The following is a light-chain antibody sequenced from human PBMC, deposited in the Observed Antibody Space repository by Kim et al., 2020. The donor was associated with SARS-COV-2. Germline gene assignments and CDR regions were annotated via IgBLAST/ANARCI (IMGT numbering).Light chain of an antibody. J-gene: IGKJ4*01. CDR3: KHYSSYPLT. V-gene: IGKV1-5*01. CDR1: QSVSSW. Sequence: DIQMTQSPSTLSASVGDRVTITCRASQSVSSWLAWYQQKPGKAPKVVIYDASSPESGVPSRFSGSRSGTEFTLTISSLQPDDFATYYCKHYSSYPLTFGGGTKVEIK. CDR2: DAS.